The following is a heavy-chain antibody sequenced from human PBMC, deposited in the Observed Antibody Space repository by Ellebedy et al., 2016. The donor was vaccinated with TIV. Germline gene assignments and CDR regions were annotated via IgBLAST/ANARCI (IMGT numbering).Heavy chain of an antibody. V-gene: IGHV3-30*18. CDR3: AKDDPAIDY. CDR2: TSNDGSRE. J-gene: IGHJ4*02. Sequence: GESLKISCAASGFTFSTYGMHWFLQAPGKGLEWVALTSNDGSREYYADSVKGRFSISKDDSKNTLYLQMNSLRPEDTDVYYCAKDDPAIDYWGQGTLVTVSS. CDR1: GFTFSTYG.